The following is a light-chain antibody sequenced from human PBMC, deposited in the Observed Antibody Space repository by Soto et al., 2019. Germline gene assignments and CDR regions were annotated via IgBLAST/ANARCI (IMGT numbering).Light chain of an antibody. CDR1: QSVSSSY. J-gene: IGKJ5*01. V-gene: IGKV3-20*01. CDR3: QQYGSSPIT. Sequence: EIVLTQSPGTLSLSPGERATLSCRASQSVSSSYLAWYQQKPGQAPRLLIYGASSRATGIPDRFSGSGSRTDFTLTISRLEPKDFAVYYCQQYGSSPITFGQGTRLKI. CDR2: GAS.